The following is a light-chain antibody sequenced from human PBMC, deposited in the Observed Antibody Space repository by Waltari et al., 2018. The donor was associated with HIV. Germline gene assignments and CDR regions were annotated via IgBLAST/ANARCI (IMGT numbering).Light chain of an antibody. J-gene: IGKJ2*01. CDR3: QQYLSVPYT. V-gene: IGKV4-1*01. CDR1: QRLLYNSNKKDY. Sequence: VVIQSPASLAVSVGERATLHCTSDQRLLYNSNKKDYLAWYQHTAGQRPRLRISWASTRDTAVPDRFSGGGSETDFTLSINSLQAEDVTLYSCQQYLSVPYTFGPGTKLTIK. CDR2: WAS.